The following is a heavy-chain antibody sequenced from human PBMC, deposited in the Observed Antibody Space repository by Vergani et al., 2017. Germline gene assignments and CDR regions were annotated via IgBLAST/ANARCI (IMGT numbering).Heavy chain of an antibody. J-gene: IGHJ6*02. CDR2: IWYDGSNK. Sequence: QVQLVESGGGVVQPGRSLRLSCAASGFTFSSYGMHWVRQAPGKGLEWVAVIWYDGSNKYYADSVKGRFTISRDNSKNTLYLQMNSLRAEDTAVYYCARDRRELLSYYYYGMDVWGQGTTVTVSS. CDR1: GFTFSSYG. D-gene: IGHD1-26*01. V-gene: IGHV3-33*01. CDR3: ARDRRELLSYYYYGMDV.